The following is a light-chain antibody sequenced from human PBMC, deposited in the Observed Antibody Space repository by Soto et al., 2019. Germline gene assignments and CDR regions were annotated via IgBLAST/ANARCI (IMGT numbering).Light chain of an antibody. J-gene: IGKJ4*01. CDR2: DAS. CDR3: QHRANWLT. CDR1: QSVSNY. V-gene: IGKV3-11*01. Sequence: EIVLTQSPATLSLSPGERAILSCRASQSVSNYLAWYQQKPGQAPRLLIYDASNRATGIPARFSGSGSGTDFTLTISSLEPEDVAVYYCQHRANWLTFGGGTKVEIK.